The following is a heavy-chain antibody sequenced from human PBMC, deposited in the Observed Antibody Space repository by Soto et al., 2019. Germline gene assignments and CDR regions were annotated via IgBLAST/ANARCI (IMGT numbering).Heavy chain of an antibody. CDR3: ARSMSGFSYGKSDY. CDR1: GFTFSSHS. V-gene: IGHV3-21*01. Sequence: GGSLRLSCVASGFTFSSHSMNWVRQAPGKGLEWVSSITTSSSYIYYADSVKGRFTISRDNAKNSLFLQMNSLRAEDTAVYYCARSMSGFSYGKSDYWGQGTLVTVSS. CDR2: ITTSSSYI. J-gene: IGHJ4*02. D-gene: IGHD5-18*01.